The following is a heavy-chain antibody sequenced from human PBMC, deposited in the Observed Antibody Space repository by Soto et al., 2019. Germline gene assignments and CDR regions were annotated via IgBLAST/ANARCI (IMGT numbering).Heavy chain of an antibody. J-gene: IGHJ4*02. CDR3: ARDYYGDYILDH. CDR2: ISNTGSTK. Sequence: GGSLRLSCVVSGFSFSDYYMSWIRQAPGKGLEWISYISNTGSTKYYADSVKGRFTISRGNATNSLYLQMNSLRGEDTAVYYCARDYYGDYILDHWGQGXLVTVSS. D-gene: IGHD4-17*01. V-gene: IGHV3-11*01. CDR1: GFSFSDYY.